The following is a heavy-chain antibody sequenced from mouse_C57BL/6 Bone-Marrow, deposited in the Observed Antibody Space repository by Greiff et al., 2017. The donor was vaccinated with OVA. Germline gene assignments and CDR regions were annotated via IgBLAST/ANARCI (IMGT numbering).Heavy chain of an antibody. CDR3: ERNCGSSHYYFDY. J-gene: IGHJ2*01. V-gene: IGHV1-81*01. Sequence: QVQLQQSGAELARPGASVKLSCKASGYTFTSYGISWVKQRTGQGLEWIGEIYPRSGNTYYNEKFKGKATLTADKSSSTAYMELRSLTSEDSAVDFCERNCGSSHYYFDYWGQGTTLTVSS. D-gene: IGHD1-1*01. CDR2: IYPRSGNT. CDR1: GYTFTSYG.